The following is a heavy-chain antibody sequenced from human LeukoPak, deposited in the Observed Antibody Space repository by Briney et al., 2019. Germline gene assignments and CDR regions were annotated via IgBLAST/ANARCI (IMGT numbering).Heavy chain of an antibody. J-gene: IGHJ4*02. CDR2: ISTNSAFI. V-gene: IGHV3-21*01. Sequence: GGSLRLSCAASGFTLSSYAMSWVRQAPGKGLEWVSSISTNSAFIYYADSVKGRFTISRDNAKNSLYLQMNSLRAEDTAVYYCARDEYQLLYLLDYWGQGTLVTVSS. D-gene: IGHD2-2*02. CDR3: ARDEYQLLYLLDY. CDR1: GFTLSSYA.